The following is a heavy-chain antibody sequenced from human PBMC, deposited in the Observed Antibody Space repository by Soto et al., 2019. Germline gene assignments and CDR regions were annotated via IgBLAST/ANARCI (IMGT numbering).Heavy chain of an antibody. Sequence: SETLSLTCTVSGGFVSSDTYYWNWIRQPPGKGLEWIGYIYYSGSTNYNPSLKSRVTISIDRSKNQFSLKLSSVTAADTAVYYCARNQGLNFDYWGQGALVTVSS. V-gene: IGHV4-61*01. CDR3: ARNQGLNFDY. CDR2: IYYSGST. J-gene: IGHJ4*02. CDR1: GGFVSSDTYY.